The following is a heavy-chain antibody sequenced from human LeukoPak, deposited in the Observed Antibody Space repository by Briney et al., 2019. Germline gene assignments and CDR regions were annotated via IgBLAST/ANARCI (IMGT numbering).Heavy chain of an antibody. J-gene: IGHJ4*02. CDR2: IYYSGTT. V-gene: IGHV4-59*08. CDR1: GGSFSGYY. Sequence: SETLSLTCAVYGGSFSGYYWSWIRQSPRTGLEWIGYIYYSGTTNYNPSLKSRVTISVDTSKSQFSLKLSSVTAADTAIYYCARRSLRNSSWDSWGQGTLVTVSS. CDR3: ARRSLRNSSWDS. D-gene: IGHD6-13*01.